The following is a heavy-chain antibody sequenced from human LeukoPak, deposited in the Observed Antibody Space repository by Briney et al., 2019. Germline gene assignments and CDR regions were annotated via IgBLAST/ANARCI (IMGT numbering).Heavy chain of an antibody. Sequence: GGSLRLSCVASGFFFSNYDMNWVRQAPGKGLEWVSGLSSSGGSTFYADSVKGRFTISRDNSKNTVYLQMNSLRAEDTAVYYCATPGIAVAGFDYWGQGTLVTVSS. D-gene: IGHD6-19*01. V-gene: IGHV3-23*01. CDR3: ATPGIAVAGFDY. CDR2: LSSSGGST. J-gene: IGHJ4*02. CDR1: GFFFSNYD.